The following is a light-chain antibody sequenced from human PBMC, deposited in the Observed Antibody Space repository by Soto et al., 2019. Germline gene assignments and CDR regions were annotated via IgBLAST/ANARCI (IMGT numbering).Light chain of an antibody. V-gene: IGLV4-69*01. Sequence: QPVLTQSPSASASLGASVKLTCTLSSGHSNYAIAWHQQQSKKGPRYLMKLNSDGSHSMGDGIPDRFSGSSSGAERYLPSSTLQSEDEADYYCQTWGSTIVVFGGGTNLTVL. CDR3: QTWGSTIVV. J-gene: IGLJ2*01. CDR1: SGHSNYA. CDR2: LNSDGSH.